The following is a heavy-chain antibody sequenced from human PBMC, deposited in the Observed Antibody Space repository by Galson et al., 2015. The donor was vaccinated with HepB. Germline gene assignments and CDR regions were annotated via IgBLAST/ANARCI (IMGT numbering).Heavy chain of an antibody. Sequence: SLRLSCAASGFTFSSYSMNWVRQAPGKGLEWVSYISSSSSTIYYADSVKGRFTISRDNAKNSLYLQMNSLRDEDTAVYYCARVSGYSSGWPRPGLGGYYFDYWGQGTLVTVSS. V-gene: IGHV3-48*02. CDR3: ARVSGYSSGWPRPGLGGYYFDY. CDR2: ISSSSSTI. CDR1: GFTFSSYS. J-gene: IGHJ4*02. D-gene: IGHD6-19*01.